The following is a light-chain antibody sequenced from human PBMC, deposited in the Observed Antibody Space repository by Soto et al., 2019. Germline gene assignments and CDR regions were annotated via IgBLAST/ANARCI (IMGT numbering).Light chain of an antibody. CDR2: DAS. V-gene: IGKV3-11*01. Sequence: EIVLTQSAASLSLSPGERATISCRASQSVTNFLAWYQQKLGQAPRLLIYDASKRATGIPGRFSGSGSGTDFTLTIANLEPEDFAVYYCQQRSNWPLTFGGGTKVEIK. J-gene: IGKJ4*01. CDR1: QSVTNF. CDR3: QQRSNWPLT.